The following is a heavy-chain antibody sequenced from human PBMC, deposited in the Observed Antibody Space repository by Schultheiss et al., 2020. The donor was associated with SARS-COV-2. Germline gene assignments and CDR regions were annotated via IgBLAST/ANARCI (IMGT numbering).Heavy chain of an antibody. CDR2: ISGSGGST. Sequence: GGSLRLSCAASGFTFSSYGMHWVRQAPGKGLEWVSAISGSGGSTYYADSVKGRFTVSRDNSKNTLHLQMNSLRGEDTAVYYCAKGSDNWNYENNFDHWGQGTLVTVSS. J-gene: IGHJ4*02. CDR3: AKGSDNWNYENNFDH. V-gene: IGHV3-23*01. D-gene: IGHD1-7*01. CDR1: GFTFSSYG.